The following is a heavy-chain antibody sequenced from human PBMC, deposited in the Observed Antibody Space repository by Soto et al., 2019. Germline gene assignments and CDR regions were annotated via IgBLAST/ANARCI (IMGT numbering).Heavy chain of an antibody. V-gene: IGHV1-18*01. CDR2: ISTYSGDT. Sequence: VKVSCKASGYTFFTYDISWVRQAPGQGLEWMGWISTYSGDTKYAQKFQGRVTMTTDTSTTTAYLELRSLRSDDTAVYYCARHHGPTTSENWFDPWGQGTLVTVSS. CDR3: ARHHGPTTSENWFDP. D-gene: IGHD5-12*01. CDR1: GYTFFTYD. J-gene: IGHJ5*02.